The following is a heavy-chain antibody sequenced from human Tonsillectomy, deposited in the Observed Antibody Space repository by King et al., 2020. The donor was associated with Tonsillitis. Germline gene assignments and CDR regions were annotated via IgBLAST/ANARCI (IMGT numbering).Heavy chain of an antibody. D-gene: IGHD3-3*01. Sequence: VQLVESGGGVVQPGRSLRLSCAASGFTFSSYAMHWVRQAPGKGLEWVAVISYHGSNKYFADSVKGRFTISRDNSKNTLYLQMNSLRAEDTAVYYCARDSKNDYWSGYFIYWGQGTLVTVSS. CDR3: ARDSKNDYWSGYFIY. CDR2: ISYHGSNK. V-gene: IGHV3-30*04. CDR1: GFTFSSYA. J-gene: IGHJ4*02.